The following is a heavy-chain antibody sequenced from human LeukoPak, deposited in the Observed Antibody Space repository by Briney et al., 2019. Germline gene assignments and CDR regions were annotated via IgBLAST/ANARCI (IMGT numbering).Heavy chain of an antibody. CDR1: GVLISSNH. J-gene: IGHJ4*02. V-gene: IGHV3-53*01. D-gene: IGHD4-17*01. CDR3: ARGGTVTAYSLFDY. CDR2: IYSGGDT. Sequence: GGSLRLSCAASGVLISSNHMEWVRQVPGKGLEWVAVIYSGGDTSYTDSVKGRFTISRDTSKNTLYLQMNNLRVDDTALYYCARGGTVTAYSLFDYWGQGTLVIVSS.